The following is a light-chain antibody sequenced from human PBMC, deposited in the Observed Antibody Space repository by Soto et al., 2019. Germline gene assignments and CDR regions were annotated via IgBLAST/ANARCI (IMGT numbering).Light chain of an antibody. Sequence: EIVMTQSPATLSVSPGERVTLSCRASQSVSSNLAWYQQKPGQAPRLLIYGASTRATGIPARFSGSGSGTEFTLTISSLQSEDFAVYYCQQYHNWPPWTFGQGTKVVIK. J-gene: IGKJ1*01. V-gene: IGKV3-15*01. CDR2: GAS. CDR3: QQYHNWPPWT. CDR1: QSVSSN.